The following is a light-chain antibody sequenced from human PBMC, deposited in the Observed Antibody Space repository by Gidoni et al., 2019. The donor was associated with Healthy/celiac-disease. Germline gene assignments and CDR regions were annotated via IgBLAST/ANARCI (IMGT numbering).Light chain of an antibody. J-gene: IGLJ2*01. V-gene: IGLV3-21*02. CDR2: DDS. CDR3: QVWDSSSDHPV. CDR1: NIGGKS. Sequence: SYVLTQPPSVSGAPGQTARITCGGTNIGGKSVHWNQQSPGQAPVLVVYDDSDRPSWIPERFSGSNSGNTATLTISRVEAGDEAAYYCQVWDSSSDHPVFGGGTKLTVL.